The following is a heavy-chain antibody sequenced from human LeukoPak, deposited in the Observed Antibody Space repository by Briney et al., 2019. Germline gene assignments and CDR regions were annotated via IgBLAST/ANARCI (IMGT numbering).Heavy chain of an antibody. CDR1: GFTFSSYA. CDR3: ARSKWKQLWYSLDY. Sequence: PGGSLRLSCAASGFTFSSYAMHWVRQAPGKGLEWVAVISYDGSNKYYADSVKGRFTISRDNSKNTLYLQMNSLRAEDTAVYYCARSKWKQLWYSLDYWGQGTLVTVSS. J-gene: IGHJ4*02. D-gene: IGHD5-18*01. CDR2: ISYDGSNK. V-gene: IGHV3-30-3*01.